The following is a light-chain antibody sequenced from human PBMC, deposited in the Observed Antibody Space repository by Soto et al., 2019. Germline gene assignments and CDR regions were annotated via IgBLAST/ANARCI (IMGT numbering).Light chain of an antibody. V-gene: IGKV1-33*01. CDR3: QQYDNLPIT. J-gene: IGKJ5*01. CDR2: DGS. CDR1: QDINNY. Sequence: DIQMTQSPSSLSASIGDRVTIICQASQDINNYLNWYQQKPGKAPKLLVYDGSTLETGVPSRFSGSGTWTHFSFTVSSLQPEDIATYYCQQYDNLPITFGQGTRLEIK.